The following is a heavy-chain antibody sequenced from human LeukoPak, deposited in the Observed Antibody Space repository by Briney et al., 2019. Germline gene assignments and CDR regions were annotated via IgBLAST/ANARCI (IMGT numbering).Heavy chain of an antibody. CDR1: GYTYTSYY. Sequence: GASVKVSCKASGYTYTSYYMHWVRQAPGQGLEWMGIINPSGGSTSYAQKFQGRVTMTRDTSTSTVYMELSSLRSEDTAVYYCARDRLVLRFLECSLPDYWGQGTLVTVSS. CDR3: ARDRLVLRFLECSLPDY. D-gene: IGHD3-3*01. CDR2: INPSGGST. J-gene: IGHJ4*02. V-gene: IGHV1-46*01.